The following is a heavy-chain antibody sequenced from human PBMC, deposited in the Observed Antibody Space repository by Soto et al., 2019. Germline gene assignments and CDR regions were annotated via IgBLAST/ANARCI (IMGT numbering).Heavy chain of an antibody. CDR3: ARDLAPNGSGTHTFDY. Sequence: SETLSLTCTVSGGSISSGDYYWSWIRQPPGKGLEWIGYIYYSGSTYYNPSLKSRVTVSVDTSKNQFSLKLSSVTAADTAVYYCARDLAPNGSGTHTFDYWGQGTLVTVSS. D-gene: IGHD3-10*01. CDR2: IYYSGST. J-gene: IGHJ4*02. V-gene: IGHV4-30-4*01. CDR1: GGSISSGDYY.